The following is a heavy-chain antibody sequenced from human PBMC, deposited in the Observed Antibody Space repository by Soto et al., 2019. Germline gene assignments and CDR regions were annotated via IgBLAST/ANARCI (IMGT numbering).Heavy chain of an antibody. CDR3: ARDRDVTYDSASRGYYYFGY. CDR2: ISAYNGDT. J-gene: IGHJ4*02. D-gene: IGHD3-22*01. CDR1: GYIFVSYG. V-gene: IGHV1-18*01. Sequence: ASVKVSCKASGYIFVSYGLSRVRQAPGQGLEWMGWISAYNGDTSYAQKFQGRVTMTTDPSTTTAYMELRSLRSEETAVYYCARDRDVTYDSASRGYYYFGYWGQGTLDTVSS.